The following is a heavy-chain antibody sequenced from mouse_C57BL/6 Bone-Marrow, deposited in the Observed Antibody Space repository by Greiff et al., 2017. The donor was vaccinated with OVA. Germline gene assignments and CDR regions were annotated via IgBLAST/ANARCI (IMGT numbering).Heavy chain of an antibody. V-gene: IGHV1-59*01. D-gene: IGHD1-1*01. CDR2: IDPSDSYT. Sequence: QVQLQQPGAELVRPGTSVKLSCKASGYTFTSYWMHWVKQRPGQGLEWIGVIDPSDSYTNYNQKFKGKATLTVDTSSSTAYMQLSSLTSEDSAVHYCARWTTVSDYWGQGTTLTVSS. CDR3: ARWTTVSDY. J-gene: IGHJ2*01. CDR1: GYTFTSYW.